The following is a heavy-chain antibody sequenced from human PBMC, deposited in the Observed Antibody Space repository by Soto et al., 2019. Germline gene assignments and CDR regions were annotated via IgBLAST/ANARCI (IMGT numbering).Heavy chain of an antibody. CDR3: AKGDRSSGWL. D-gene: IGHD6-19*01. CDR2: ISGGGGTT. V-gene: IGHV3-23*01. J-gene: IGHJ4*02. CDR1: GFTFSSYA. Sequence: GGSLRLSCAASGFTFSSYAMSWVRQAPGKGLEWVSAISGGGGTTNYADSVKGRFTISRDNSKNTLYLQMTSLRAEDTAVYYCAKGDRSSGWLWGQGPLVTVSS.